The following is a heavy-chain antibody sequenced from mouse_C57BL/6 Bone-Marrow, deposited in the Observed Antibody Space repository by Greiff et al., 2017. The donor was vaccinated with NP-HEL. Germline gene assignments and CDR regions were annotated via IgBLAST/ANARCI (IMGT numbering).Heavy chain of an antibody. CDR2: ISYDGSN. CDR1: GYSITSGYY. J-gene: IGHJ3*01. CDR3: ARGLWLRRGGAWFAY. D-gene: IGHD2-2*01. Sequence: EVQLQESGPGLVKPSQSLSLTCSVTGYSITSGYYWNWIRQFPGNKLEWMGYISYDGSNNYNPSLKNRISITRDTSKNQFFLKLNSVTTEDTATYYCARGLWLRRGGAWFAYWGQGTLVTVSA. V-gene: IGHV3-6*01.